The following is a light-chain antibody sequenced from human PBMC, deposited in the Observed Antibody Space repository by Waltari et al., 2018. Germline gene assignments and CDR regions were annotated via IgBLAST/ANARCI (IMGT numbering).Light chain of an antibody. CDR1: QSVSYY. J-gene: IGKJ4*01. Sequence: EIVLTQSPATLSLSPGERATLSCRASQSVSYYLAWYQQSPVQAPRLLIYDASSRATGIPARFSGSGSETDFTLTISSLEPEDFAVYYCQQRRTWPLTFGGGTKVEI. CDR3: QQRRTWPLT. CDR2: DAS. V-gene: IGKV3-11*01.